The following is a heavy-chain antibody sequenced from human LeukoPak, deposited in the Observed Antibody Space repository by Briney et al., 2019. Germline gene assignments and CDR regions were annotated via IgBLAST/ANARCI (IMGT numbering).Heavy chain of an antibody. CDR2: IIQDGSAK. CDR3: AKDYTAMVRGPDY. CDR1: GFTFSSYG. Sequence: GGSLRLSCAASGFTFSSYGMHWVRQAPGKGLEWVANIIQDGSAKYYGDSVKGRFTISRDNTKTSLYLQMNSLRADDTAVYYCAKDYTAMVRGPDYWGQGTLVTVSS. V-gene: IGHV3-7*03. J-gene: IGHJ4*02. D-gene: IGHD5-18*01.